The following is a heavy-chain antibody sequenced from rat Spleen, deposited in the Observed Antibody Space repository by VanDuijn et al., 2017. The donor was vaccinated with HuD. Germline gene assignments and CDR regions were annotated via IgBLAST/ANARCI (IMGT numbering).Heavy chain of an antibody. Sequence: EVQLVESGGGLVQPGRSLKLSCVASGFTFNNYWMTWIRQAPGKGLEWVSSITSTGGSTYYPDSVKGRFTISRDNAKSTLHLQMTSLRSEDTATYHCTRVNYSAYMDFDYWGQGVMVTVSS. J-gene: IGHJ2*01. D-gene: IGHD1-2*01. V-gene: IGHV5-31*01. CDR2: ITSTGGST. CDR1: GFTFNNYW. CDR3: TRVNYSAYMDFDY.